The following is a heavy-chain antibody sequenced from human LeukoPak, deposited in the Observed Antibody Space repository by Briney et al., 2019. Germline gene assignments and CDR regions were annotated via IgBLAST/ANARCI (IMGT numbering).Heavy chain of an antibody. Sequence: ASVKVSCKASGYTFTGYYVHWVRQAPGQGLEWMGWINPKSGDTNYAPRFQARVAMTSDTSITTAYMEVSRLRSDDTAVYYCARDGGGTTVTTMFDHWGQGTLVTVSS. CDR1: GYTFTGYY. V-gene: IGHV1-2*02. CDR2: INPKSGDT. J-gene: IGHJ4*02. CDR3: ARDGGGTTVTTMFDH. D-gene: IGHD4-17*01.